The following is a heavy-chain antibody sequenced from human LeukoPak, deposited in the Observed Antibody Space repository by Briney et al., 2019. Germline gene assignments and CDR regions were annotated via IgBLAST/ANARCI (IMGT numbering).Heavy chain of an antibody. CDR1: GYTFTSNY. CDR3: ARVFVVRGVHFDY. D-gene: IGHD3-10*01. V-gene: IGHV1-46*01. CDR2: IYPRDGST. J-gene: IGHJ4*02. Sequence: ASVKVSCKASGYTFTSNYIHWVRQAPGQGLEWMGMIYPRDGSTSYAQKFQGRVTVTRDTSTSTAYMELSSLRSEDTAVYYCARVFVVRGVHFDYWGQGTLVTVPS.